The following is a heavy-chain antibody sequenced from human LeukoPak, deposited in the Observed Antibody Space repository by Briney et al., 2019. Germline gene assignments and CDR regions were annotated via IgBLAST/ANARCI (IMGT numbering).Heavy chain of an antibody. D-gene: IGHD3-10*01. CDR2: AYYSGST. J-gene: IGHJ6*02. Sequence: SETLSLTCTVSGGSISSYYWNWIRQPPGKALEWLGYAYYSGSTNYNPSLKTRLTISVDTSKAQFSLTLSSVTAADTAIYYCASRSGRNYYGMDVWGQGTTVTVSS. CDR1: GGSISSYY. V-gene: IGHV4-59*01. CDR3: ASRSGRNYYGMDV.